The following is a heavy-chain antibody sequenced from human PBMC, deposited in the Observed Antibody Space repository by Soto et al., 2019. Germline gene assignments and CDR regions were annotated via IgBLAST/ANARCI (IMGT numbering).Heavy chain of an antibody. D-gene: IGHD4-17*01. CDR1: GFTFSSYA. V-gene: IGHV3-23*01. CDR3: AKDWGFTVTLSYFDY. J-gene: IGHJ4*02. CDR2: ISGSGGST. Sequence: GGSLRLSCAASGFTFSSYAMSWVRQAPGKGLEWVSAISGSGGSTYYADSVKGRFTISRDNSKNTLYLQMNSLRAEDTAVYYCAKDWGFTVTLSYFDYWGQGTLVTVSS.